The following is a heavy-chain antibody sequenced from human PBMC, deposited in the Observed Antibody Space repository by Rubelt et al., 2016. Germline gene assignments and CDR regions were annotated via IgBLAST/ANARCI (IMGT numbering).Heavy chain of an antibody. D-gene: IGHD5-12*01. Sequence: QLQLQESGPGLVKPSETLSLTCTVSGGSISSSSYYWGWIRQPPGKGLEWMGSIYYSGGTYYNPSLKSRVHLSVDPSKNPYSLRLGSVTAADTAVYYCARDLGRSGYASCSDYWGRGTLVTVSS. J-gene: IGHJ4*02. CDR2: IYYSGGT. V-gene: IGHV4-39*07. CDR1: GGSISSSSYY. CDR3: ARDLGRSGYASCSDY.